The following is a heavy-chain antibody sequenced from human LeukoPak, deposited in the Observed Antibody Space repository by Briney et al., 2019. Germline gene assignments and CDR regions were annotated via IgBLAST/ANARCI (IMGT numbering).Heavy chain of an antibody. D-gene: IGHD3-22*01. Sequence: PSETLSLTCTVSGGSIRSSSYYWAWIRQPPGKGLEWIGSIYYSGSTYYNPSLKSRVTISVDTSKNQFSLKLSSVTAADTAVYYCARAVVVVTVDAFDIWGQGTMVTVSS. CDR3: ARAVVVVTVDAFDI. V-gene: IGHV4-39*07. J-gene: IGHJ3*02. CDR2: IYYSGST. CDR1: GGSIRSSSYY.